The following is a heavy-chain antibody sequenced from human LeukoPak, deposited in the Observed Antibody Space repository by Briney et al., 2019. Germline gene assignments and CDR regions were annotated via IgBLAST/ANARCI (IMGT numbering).Heavy chain of an antibody. CDR3: ARDGYSSGWSDSDAFDI. Sequence: GGSLRLSCAASVFTFSSYGMNWVRQAPGKGLGWVSSISSSSSYIYYADSVKGRFTISRDNAKNSLYLQMNSLRAEDTAVYYCARDGYSSGWSDSDAFDIWGQGTMVTVSS. V-gene: IGHV3-21*01. CDR1: VFTFSSYG. CDR2: ISSSSSYI. D-gene: IGHD6-19*01. J-gene: IGHJ3*02.